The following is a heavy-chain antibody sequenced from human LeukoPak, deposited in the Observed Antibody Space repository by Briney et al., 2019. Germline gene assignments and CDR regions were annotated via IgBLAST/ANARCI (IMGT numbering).Heavy chain of an antibody. D-gene: IGHD6-19*01. CDR2: IIPIFGTA. Sequence: SVKVSCKASGGTFSSYAISWVRQAPGQGLEWMGGIIPIFGTANYAQKFQGRVTITADESTSTAYTELSSLRSEDTAVYYCARKGPNGNSSGWYYYYYGMDVWGQGTTVTVSS. V-gene: IGHV1-69*13. CDR3: ARKGPNGNSSGWYYYYYGMDV. CDR1: GGTFSSYA. J-gene: IGHJ6*02.